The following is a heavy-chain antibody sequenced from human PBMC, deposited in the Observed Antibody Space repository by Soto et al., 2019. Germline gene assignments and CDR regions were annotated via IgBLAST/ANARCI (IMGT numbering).Heavy chain of an antibody. Sequence: QVQLQESGPGLVKPSQTLSLTCTVSGGSISSGDSYWSWIRQPPGKGLEWIGYIYYSGSTFYNPSLKGRVAISVDASKIQFSLKLSSVTAADTAMYFCTRGWFGEFIYWGQGTLVTVSS. CDR3: TRGWFGEFIY. D-gene: IGHD3-10*01. V-gene: IGHV4-30-4*01. CDR2: IYYSGST. J-gene: IGHJ4*02. CDR1: GGSISSGDSY.